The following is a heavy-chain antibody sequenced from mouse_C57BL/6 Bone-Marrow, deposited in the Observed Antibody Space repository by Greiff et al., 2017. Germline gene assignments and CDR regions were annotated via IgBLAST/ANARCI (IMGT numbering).Heavy chain of an antibody. J-gene: IGHJ1*03. CDR2: IYPRSGNT. CDR3: AREGNYYGSLWYFDV. V-gene: IGHV1-81*01. Sequence: VQLQQSGAELARPGASVKLSCKASGYTFTSYGISWVKQRTGQGLEWIGEIYPRSGNTYYNEKFKGKATLTADKSSSTAYMELRSLTSEDSAVYFCAREGNYYGSLWYFDVGGTGTTVTVSS. D-gene: IGHD1-1*01. CDR1: GYTFTSYG.